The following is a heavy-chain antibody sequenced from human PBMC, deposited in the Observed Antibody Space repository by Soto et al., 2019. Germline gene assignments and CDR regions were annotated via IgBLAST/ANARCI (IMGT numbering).Heavy chain of an antibody. Sequence: PETLSLTCTVSGGSLGSSSWGWVRQPPGEGLEWIGYVFYTGRANYNASLKSRVSISLDTSNYQFSLKLSSVTAADTAVYYCARDGDGRMTTNPYYYTGMDVWGPGTTVTVSS. CDR1: GGSLGSSS. J-gene: IGHJ6*02. V-gene: IGHV4-59*01. CDR2: VFYTGRA. D-gene: IGHD3-3*01. CDR3: ARDGDGRMTTNPYYYTGMDV.